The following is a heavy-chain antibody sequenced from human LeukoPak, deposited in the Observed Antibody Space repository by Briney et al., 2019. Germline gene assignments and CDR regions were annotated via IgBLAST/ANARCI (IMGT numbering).Heavy chain of an antibody. CDR1: GGSISSSSYY. J-gene: IGHJ4*02. V-gene: IGHV4-39*01. CDR3: ARLKTTVVRVDYFDY. Sequence: SETLSLTCTVSGGSISSSSYYWGWIRQPPGKGLEWIGSIYYSGSTYYNPSLKSRVTISVDTSKNQFSLKLRSVTAADTAVYYCARLKTTVVRVDYFDYWGQATLVTVSS. CDR2: IYYSGST. D-gene: IGHD4-23*01.